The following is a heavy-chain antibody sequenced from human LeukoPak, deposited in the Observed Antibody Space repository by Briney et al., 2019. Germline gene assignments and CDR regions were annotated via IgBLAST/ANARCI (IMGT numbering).Heavy chain of an antibody. J-gene: IGHJ5*02. V-gene: IGHV4-61*02. CDR1: GGSISSGSYY. Sequence: SETLSLTCTVSGGSISSGSYYWSWIRQPAGKGLEWIGRIYTSGSTNYNPSLKSRVTISVDTPKNQFSLKLSSVTAADTAVYYCARDGYYYDSSGYYNWFDPWGRGTLVTVSS. CDR2: IYTSGST. D-gene: IGHD3-22*01. CDR3: ARDGYYYDSSGYYNWFDP.